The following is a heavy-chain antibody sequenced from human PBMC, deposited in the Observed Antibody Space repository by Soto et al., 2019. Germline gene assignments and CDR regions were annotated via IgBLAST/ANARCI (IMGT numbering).Heavy chain of an antibody. CDR1: GGSISSSSYY. D-gene: IGHD3-10*01. Sequence: QLQLQESGPGLVKPSETLSLTYTVSGGSISSSSYYWGWIRQPPGKGLEWIGSIYYSGSTYYNPSLKSRVTISVDTSKNQFSLKLSSVTAADTAVYYCASTGKEEYGPYYYGMDVWGQGTTVTVSS. V-gene: IGHV4-39*01. CDR3: ASTGKEEYGPYYYGMDV. J-gene: IGHJ6*02. CDR2: IYYSGST.